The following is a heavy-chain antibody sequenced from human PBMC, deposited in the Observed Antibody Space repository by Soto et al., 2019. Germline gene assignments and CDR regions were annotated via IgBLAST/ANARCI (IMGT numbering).Heavy chain of an antibody. CDR2: INHSGST. CDR1: GGSFSGYY. J-gene: IGHJ5*02. V-gene: IGHV4-34*01. Sequence: SETLSLTCAVYGGSFSGYYWSWIRQPPGKGLEWIGEINHSGSTNYNPSLKSRVTISVDTSKNQFSLKLSSVTAADTAVYYCARGRYSRYCSGGSCLNWFDPWGQGTLVTSPQ. D-gene: IGHD2-15*01. CDR3: ARGRYSRYCSGGSCLNWFDP.